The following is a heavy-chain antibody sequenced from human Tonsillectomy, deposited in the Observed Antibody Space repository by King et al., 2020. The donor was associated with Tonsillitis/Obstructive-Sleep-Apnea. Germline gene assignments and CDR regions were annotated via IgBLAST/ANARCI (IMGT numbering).Heavy chain of an antibody. CDR3: ARGDCSSTSCYHADY. D-gene: IGHD2-2*01. V-gene: IGHV3-33*01. CDR1: GFTFSSYG. J-gene: IGHJ4*02. CDR2: IWYDGSNK. Sequence: QLVQSGGGVVQPGRSLRLSCAASGFTFSSYGMHWVRQAPGKGLEWVAVIWYDGSNKYHADSVKGRFTISRDNSRNTLYLQMNSLRAEDTAVYYCARGDCSSTSCYHADYWGQGTLVTVSS.